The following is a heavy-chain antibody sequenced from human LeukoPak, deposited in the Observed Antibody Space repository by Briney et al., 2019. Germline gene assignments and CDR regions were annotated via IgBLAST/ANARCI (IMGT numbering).Heavy chain of an antibody. D-gene: IGHD4-23*01. J-gene: IGHJ4*02. V-gene: IGHV4-59*05. CDR1: GGSISRDY. CDR3: ARHGTTVVGFDY. Sequence: PSETLSLTCTVSGGSISRDYWSWIRQPPGKGLEWIGSIYYSGSTYYNPSLKSRVTISVDTSKNQFSLKLSSVTAADTAVYYCARHGTTVVGFDYWGQGTLVTVSS. CDR2: IYYSGST.